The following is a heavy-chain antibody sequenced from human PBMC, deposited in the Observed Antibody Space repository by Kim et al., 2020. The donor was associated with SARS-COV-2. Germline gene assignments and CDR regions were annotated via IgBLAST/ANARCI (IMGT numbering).Heavy chain of an antibody. Sequence: SETLSLTCTVSVYSISSGYYWGWIRQPPGKGLEWIGSIYHSGSTYYNPSLKSRVTISVDTSKNQFSLKLSSVTAADTAVYYCARGLIAVAGTWWFDPWG. J-gene: IGHJ5*02. D-gene: IGHD6-19*01. CDR1: VYSISSGYY. CDR3: ARGLIAVAGTWWFDP. V-gene: IGHV4-38-2*02. CDR2: IYHSGST.